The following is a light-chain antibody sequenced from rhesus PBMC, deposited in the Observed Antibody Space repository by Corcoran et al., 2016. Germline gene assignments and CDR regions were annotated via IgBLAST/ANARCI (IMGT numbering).Light chain of an antibody. CDR1: QSISSW. CDR2: KAS. V-gene: IGKV1-22*01. CDR3: LQYSSSPLT. J-gene: IGKJ4*01. Sequence: DIQMTQSPSSLSASVGDTVTITCRASQSISSWLDWYQQKPGKVPKLLIYKASSLQSGVPSRFSGRGSGTDFTLTISSLQPEDFVTYYCLQYSSSPLTFGGGTKVEIK.